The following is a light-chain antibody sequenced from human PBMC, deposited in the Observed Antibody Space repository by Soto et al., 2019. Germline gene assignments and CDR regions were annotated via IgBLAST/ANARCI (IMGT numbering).Light chain of an antibody. CDR3: QQYGSSPRT. J-gene: IGKJ1*01. CDR1: QSVKTF. CDR2: DAS. Sequence: MGLKQSPAALSLSPGERATLSCRASQSVKTFSVWYQQRPGQAPRLLIYDASSRATGIPDRFSGSGSVTDFTLTISRLEPEDFAVYFCQQYGSSPRTFGQGTKVDI. V-gene: IGKV3-20*01.